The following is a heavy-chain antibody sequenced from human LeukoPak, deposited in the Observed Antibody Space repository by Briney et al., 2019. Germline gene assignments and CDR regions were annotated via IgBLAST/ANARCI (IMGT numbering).Heavy chain of an antibody. CDR3: AKDHLRYYYDSSGYYPAFDY. CDR1: GFTFSCYA. J-gene: IGHJ4*02. D-gene: IGHD3-22*01. Sequence: GGSLRLSCAASGFTFSCYAMSWVRQAPGKGLEWVSAISGSGGSTYYADSVKGRFTISRDNSKNTLYLQMNSLRAEDTAVYYCAKDHLRYYYDSSGYYPAFDYWGQGTLVTVSS. V-gene: IGHV3-23*01. CDR2: ISGSGGST.